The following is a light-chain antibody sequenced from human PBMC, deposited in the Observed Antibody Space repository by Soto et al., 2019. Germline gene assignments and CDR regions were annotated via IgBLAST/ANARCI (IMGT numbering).Light chain of an antibody. CDR3: MQATNWPPYT. J-gene: IGKJ2*01. CDR2: KVS. Sequence: EVVMTQSPRNLPVTLGQPASISCWSSQGLVYSDGNTYLNWFQQRPGHSPRRLLYKVSFRDSGVPDSFSGSGSGTAFTLTISRVEAEDVGIYYCMQATNWPPYTFGQGTKLEIK. V-gene: IGKV2-30*01. CDR1: QGLVYSDGNTY.